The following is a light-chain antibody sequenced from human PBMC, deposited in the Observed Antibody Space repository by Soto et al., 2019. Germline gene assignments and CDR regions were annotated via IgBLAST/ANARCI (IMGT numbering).Light chain of an antibody. CDR3: CSYAGSYNIYR. V-gene: IGLV2-11*01. Sequence: QSAPTQPRSVSGSPGQSVTISCTGTSTDVGYYNYVSWYQRHPGKAPKLMIYDAFKRPSGVTDRFSGSKSVNTASLTISGLQAEDEGDYYCCSYAGSYNIYRFGAGTKLTVL. CDR1: STDVGYYNY. CDR2: DAF. J-gene: IGLJ1*01.